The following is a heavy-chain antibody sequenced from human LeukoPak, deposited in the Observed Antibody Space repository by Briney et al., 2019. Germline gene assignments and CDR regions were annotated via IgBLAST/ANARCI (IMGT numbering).Heavy chain of an antibody. J-gene: IGHJ4*02. V-gene: IGHV1-18*01. CDR1: GYTFTSYV. CDR2: ISAYNGNT. D-gene: IGHD3-9*01. Sequence: ASVKVSCKASGYTFTSYVISWVRQAPGQGLEWMGWISAYNGNTNYAQKLQGRVTMTTDTSTSTAYMELRSLRSDDTAVYYCARGGSELRYYDRYFDYWGQGTLVTVSS. CDR3: ARGGSELRYYDRYFDY.